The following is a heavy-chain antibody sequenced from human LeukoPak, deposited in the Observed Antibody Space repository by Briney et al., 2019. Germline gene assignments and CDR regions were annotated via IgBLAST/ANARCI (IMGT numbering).Heavy chain of an antibody. D-gene: IGHD1-26*01. CDR1: GFTVSSNY. V-gene: IGHV3-66*01. J-gene: IGHJ4*02. Sequence: GGSLRFSYAASGFTVSSNYMSWVRQAPGKGLEWVSVIYSGGSTYYADSVKGRFTISRDNSKNTLYLQMNSLRAEDTAVYYCASLTSGYVVGATTDYWGQGTLVTVSS. CDR3: ASLTSGYVVGATTDY. CDR2: IYSGGST.